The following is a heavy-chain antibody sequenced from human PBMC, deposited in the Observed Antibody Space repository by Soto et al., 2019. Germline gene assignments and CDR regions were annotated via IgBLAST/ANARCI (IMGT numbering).Heavy chain of an antibody. CDR3: ARVSRFLEWLDYYFDY. Sequence: SETLSLTCTVSGGSISSYYWSWIRQPPGKGLEWIGYIYYSGSTNYNPSLKSRVTISVDTSKNQFSLKLSSVTAADTAVYYCARVSRFLEWLDYYFDYWGQGTLVTVSS. D-gene: IGHD3-3*01. V-gene: IGHV4-59*01. J-gene: IGHJ4*02. CDR2: IYYSGST. CDR1: GGSISSYY.